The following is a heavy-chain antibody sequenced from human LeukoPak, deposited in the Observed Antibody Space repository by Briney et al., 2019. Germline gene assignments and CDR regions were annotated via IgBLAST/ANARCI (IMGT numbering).Heavy chain of an antibody. V-gene: IGHV1-2*06. D-gene: IGHD3-10*01. CDR2: INPNSGGT. CDR3: ARDEALLWFGELLGELFDP. CDR1: GYTFTGYY. J-gene: IGHJ5*02. Sequence: GASVKVSCKASGYTFTGYYMHWVRQAPGQGLEWMGRINPNSGGTNYAQKFQGRVTMTRDTSISTAYMELSRLRSDDTAVYYCARDEALLWFGELLGELFDPRGQRTLVTVSS.